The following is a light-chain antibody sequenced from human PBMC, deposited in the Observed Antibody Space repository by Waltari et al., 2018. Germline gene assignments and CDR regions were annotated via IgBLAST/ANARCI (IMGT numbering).Light chain of an antibody. CDR1: QSVSSN. J-gene: IGKJ2*01. V-gene: IGKV3-15*01. Sequence: EMVMTQSPATLSVSPGERATLSCRASQSVSSNLAWYQQKPGQAPRLLIYGASTRATAIPARFSASGSGTEFTLTIASLQSEDFGVFYCQQYANSPPYNFGQGTKLEI. CDR2: GAS. CDR3: QQYANSPPYN.